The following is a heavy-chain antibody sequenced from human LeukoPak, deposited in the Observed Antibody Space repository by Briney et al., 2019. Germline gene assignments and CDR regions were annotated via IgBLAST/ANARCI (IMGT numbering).Heavy chain of an antibody. V-gene: IGHV4-39*07. Sequence: SETLSLTCTVSGGSISSSSYYWGWIRQPPGKGLEWIGSIYYSGSTYYNPSLKSRVTISVDTSKNQFSLKLSSVTAADTVVYYCGRDERGVTTVTTFDYWGQGTLVTVSS. J-gene: IGHJ4*02. CDR1: GGSISSSSYY. D-gene: IGHD4-17*01. CDR2: IYYSGST. CDR3: GRDERGVTTVTTFDY.